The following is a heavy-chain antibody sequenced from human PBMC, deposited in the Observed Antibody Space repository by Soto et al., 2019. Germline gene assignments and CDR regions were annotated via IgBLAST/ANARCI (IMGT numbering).Heavy chain of an antibody. V-gene: IGHV1-18*01. CDR1: GYTFTSYG. Sequence: ASVKVSCKASGYTFTSYGISWVRQAPGQGLEWMGWIGAYNGNTNYAQKLQGRVTMTTDTSTSTAYMELRSLRSDDTAVYYCERLLGGSGGNWFDPWGQGTLVTVSS. D-gene: IGHD2-15*01. J-gene: IGHJ5*02. CDR2: IGAYNGNT. CDR3: ERLLGGSGGNWFDP.